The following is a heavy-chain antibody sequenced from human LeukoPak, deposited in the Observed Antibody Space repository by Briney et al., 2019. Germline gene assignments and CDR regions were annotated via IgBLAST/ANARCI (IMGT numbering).Heavy chain of an antibody. D-gene: IGHD1-26*01. J-gene: IGHJ6*03. CDR2: VHHTGST. CDR3: ARLSVIVGAALEYYYYYMDV. V-gene: IGHV4-38-2*02. Sequence: PSETLSLTCNVSGYSISRGYYWGWIRQPPGKGLEWIGSVHHTGSTYYNPSLRSRVSISVDKSKNQVSLKLTSVTAADTAVYYCARLSVIVGAALEYYYYYMDVWGQGTTVTVSS. CDR1: GYSISRGYY.